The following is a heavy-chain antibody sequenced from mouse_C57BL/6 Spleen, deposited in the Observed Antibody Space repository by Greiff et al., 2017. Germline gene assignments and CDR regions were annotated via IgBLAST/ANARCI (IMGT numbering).Heavy chain of an antibody. CDR2: IDPDSGGT. D-gene: IGHD2-4*01. Sequence: VQLQQPGAELVKPGASVKLSCKASGYTFTSYWMPWVKQRPGRGLEWIGRIDPDSGGTKYNEKFKSKATMTVDKPSSTAYMQLSNLTSEDSAVYYCARSGGIYYDYDDWYFDVWGTGTTVTVSS. CDR3: ARSGGIYYDYDDWYFDV. V-gene: IGHV1-72*01. J-gene: IGHJ1*03. CDR1: GYTFTSYW.